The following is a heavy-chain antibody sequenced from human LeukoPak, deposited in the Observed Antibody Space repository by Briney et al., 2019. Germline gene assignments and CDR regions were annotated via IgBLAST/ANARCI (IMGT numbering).Heavy chain of an antibody. J-gene: IGHJ4*02. D-gene: IGHD1-26*01. CDR3: AKDSDSGSYYEFDY. Sequence: PGGSLRLSCAASGFTVSSNYMSWVRQAPGKGLEWVSSISSSSSYIYYADSVKGRFTISRDNSKNTLYLQMNSLRAEDTAVYYCAKDSDSGSYYEFDYWGQGTLVTVSS. CDR1: GFTVSSNY. V-gene: IGHV3-21*01. CDR2: ISSSSSYI.